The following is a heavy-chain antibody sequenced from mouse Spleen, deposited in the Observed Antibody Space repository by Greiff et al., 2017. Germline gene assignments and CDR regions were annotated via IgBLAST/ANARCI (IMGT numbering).Heavy chain of an antibody. J-gene: IGHJ2*01. CDR2: INPNNGGT. CDR1: GYTFTDYN. CDR3: ARWRNYFDY. Sequence: EVKLMESGPELVKPGASVKMSCKASGYTFTDYNMHWVKQSHGKSLEWIGYINPNNGGTSYNQKFKGKATLTVNKSSSTAYMELRSLTSEDSAVYYCARWRNYFDYWGQGTTLTVSS. V-gene: IGHV1-22*01.